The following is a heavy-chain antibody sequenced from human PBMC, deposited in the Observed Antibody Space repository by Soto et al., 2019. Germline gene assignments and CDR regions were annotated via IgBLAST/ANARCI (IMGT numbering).Heavy chain of an antibody. Sequence: EVQLVESGGGLVQPGGSLRLSCAASGFTVSSNYMSWVRQAPGKGLESVSFIYSGGTTYYADSVKVRFTISRDSSKNKVFLQMNSLRAEDTAVYFCARGMPGRGPDRCPIEYWGKGILVIVSS. V-gene: IGHV3-66*01. CDR2: IYSGGTT. CDR3: ARGMPGRGPDRCPIEY. J-gene: IGHJ4*02. D-gene: IGHD2-2*01. CDR1: GFTVSSNY.